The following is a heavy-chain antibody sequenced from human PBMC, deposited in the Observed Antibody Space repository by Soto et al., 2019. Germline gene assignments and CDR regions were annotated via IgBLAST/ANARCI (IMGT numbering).Heavy chain of an antibody. Sequence: GESLRLSCAASGFTFSRNGMHWVSQAPGKGLEWVAVIWYDGSNKYYVDSVKGRFTISRDNSKNTLYLQMNSLRAEDTAVYYCARDPDYYESSGYFDYWGQGT. D-gene: IGHD3-22*01. V-gene: IGHV3-33*01. CDR3: ARDPDYYESSGYFDY. J-gene: IGHJ4*02. CDR2: IWYDGSNK. CDR1: GFTFSRNG.